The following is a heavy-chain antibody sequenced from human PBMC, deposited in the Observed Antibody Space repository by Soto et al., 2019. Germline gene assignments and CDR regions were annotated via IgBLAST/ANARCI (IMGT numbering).Heavy chain of an antibody. CDR2: IWFDGSKK. CDR3: ARDPASVGYHFDL. J-gene: IGHJ4*02. CDR1: GFSFSTYG. Sequence: QEQLVESGGGVVQPGRSLKLSCAASGFSFSTYGFHWVRQAPGKGPEWVAVIWFDGSKKYYADSVEGRFTISRDNSKNTLFLQMNTLRDEDTAVYYCARDPASVGYHFDLWGQGTLVTVSS. D-gene: IGHD6-13*01. V-gene: IGHV3-33*01.